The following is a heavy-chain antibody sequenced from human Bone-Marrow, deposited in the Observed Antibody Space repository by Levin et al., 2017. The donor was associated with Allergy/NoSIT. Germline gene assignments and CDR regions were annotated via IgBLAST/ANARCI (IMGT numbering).Heavy chain of an antibody. V-gene: IGHV4-39*01. Sequence: SETLSLTCTVSGGSISSSSYYWGWIRQPPGKGLEWIGSIYYSGSTYYNPSLKSRVTISVDTSKNQFSLKLSSVTAADTAVYYCASVLLWFGELYSYYYYMDVWGKGTTVTVSS. CDR1: GGSISSSSYY. J-gene: IGHJ6*03. D-gene: IGHD3-10*01. CDR2: IYYSGST. CDR3: ASVLLWFGELYSYYYYMDV.